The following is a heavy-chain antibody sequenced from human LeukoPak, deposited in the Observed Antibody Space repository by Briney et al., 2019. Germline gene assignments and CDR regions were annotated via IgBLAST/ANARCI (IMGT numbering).Heavy chain of an antibody. D-gene: IGHD2-2*01. CDR2: IFYSGST. CDR3: ARLSTYCSSTGCNFDAFDI. V-gene: IGHV4-59*11. Sequence: SETLSLTCNVSGDSINTHYWSWIRQPAGKGLEWIGYIFYSGSTNYNPSLKSRVTISVDTSKNQFSLKLSSVTAADTAVYYCARLSTYCSSTGCNFDAFDIWGQGTMVTVSS. J-gene: IGHJ3*02. CDR1: GDSINTHY.